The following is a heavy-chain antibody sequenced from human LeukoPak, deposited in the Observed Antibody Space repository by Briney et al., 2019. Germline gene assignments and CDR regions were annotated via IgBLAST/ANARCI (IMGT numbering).Heavy chain of an antibody. Sequence: ASVKVSCKASGYTFTSYDINWVRQATGQGLEWMGWMNPNSGNTGYAQKFQGRATMTRNTSISTAYMELSSLRSEDTAVYYCARDSSSWFNDYWGQGTLVTVSS. CDR1: GYTFTSYD. D-gene: IGHD6-13*01. V-gene: IGHV1-8*01. J-gene: IGHJ4*02. CDR2: MNPNSGNT. CDR3: ARDSSSWFNDY.